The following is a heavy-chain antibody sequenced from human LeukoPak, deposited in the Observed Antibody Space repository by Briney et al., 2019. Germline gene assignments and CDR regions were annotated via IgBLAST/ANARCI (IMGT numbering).Heavy chain of an antibody. CDR1: GGSISSSSYY. D-gene: IGHD2-15*01. V-gene: IGHV4-39*01. CDR3: ARAYCSGGSCYLRGRYNWFDP. Sequence: SETLSLTCTVSGGSISSSSYYWGWIRQPPGKGLEWIGSIYYGGSTYYNPSLKSRVTISVDTSKNQFSLKLSSVTAADTAVYYCARAYCSGGSCYLRGRYNWFDPWGQGTLVTVSS. J-gene: IGHJ5*02. CDR2: IYYGGST.